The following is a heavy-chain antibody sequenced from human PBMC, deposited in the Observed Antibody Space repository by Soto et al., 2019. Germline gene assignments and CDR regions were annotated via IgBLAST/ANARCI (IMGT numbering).Heavy chain of an antibody. CDR2: INHSGST. Sequence: SETLSLTCAVYGGSFSGYYWSWIRQPPGKGLEWIGEINHSGSTNYNPSLKSRVTISVDTSKNQFSLKLSSVTAADTAVYYCARPDRDRSLDVWGKGTTVTVSS. J-gene: IGHJ6*04. CDR3: ARPDRDRSLDV. CDR1: GGSFSGYY. V-gene: IGHV4-34*01. D-gene: IGHD1-26*01.